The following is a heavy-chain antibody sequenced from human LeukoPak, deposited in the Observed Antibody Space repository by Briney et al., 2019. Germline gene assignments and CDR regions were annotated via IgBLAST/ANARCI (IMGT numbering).Heavy chain of an antibody. CDR1: GGSISSSNW. J-gene: IGHJ4*02. CDR3: ASQPGGVTNFFDY. D-gene: IGHD2-21*02. CDR2: IYYSGST. V-gene: IGHV4-4*02. Sequence: SETLSLTCAVSGGSISSSNWWSWVRQPPGKGLEWIGYIYYSGSTNYNPSLKSRVTISVDTSKNQFSLKLSSMTAADTAVYYCASQPGGVTNFFDYWGQGTLVTVSS.